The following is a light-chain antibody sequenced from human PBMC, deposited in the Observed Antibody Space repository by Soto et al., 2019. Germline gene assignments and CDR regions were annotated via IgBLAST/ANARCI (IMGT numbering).Light chain of an antibody. CDR1: QSLTRN. V-gene: IGKV3-15*01. J-gene: IGKJ4*01. CDR2: GAS. Sequence: EIVMTQSPATLSVSPGERVTLSCRASQSLTRNLAWYQHKPGQSPRLLIYGASARATGIPARFSGSGSGTDFTLSISSLEPEDFAVYYCHQRRNLLTFGGGTKVDIK. CDR3: HQRRNLLT.